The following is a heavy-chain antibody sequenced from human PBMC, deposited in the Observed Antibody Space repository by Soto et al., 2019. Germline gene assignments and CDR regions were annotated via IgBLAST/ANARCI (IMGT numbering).Heavy chain of an antibody. J-gene: IGHJ2*01. CDR2: IYYSGST. CDR1: GGSISSGGYY. CDR3: ARLAVVVTAGSYWYFDL. D-gene: IGHD2-21*02. Sequence: QVQLQESGPGLVKPSQTLSLTCTVSGGSISSGGYYWSWIRQHPGKGLEWIGYIYYSGSTYYNPSLKSRVTISVDTSKNQFSLKPSSVTAADTAVYYCARLAVVVTAGSYWYFDLWGRGTLVTVSS. V-gene: IGHV4-31*03.